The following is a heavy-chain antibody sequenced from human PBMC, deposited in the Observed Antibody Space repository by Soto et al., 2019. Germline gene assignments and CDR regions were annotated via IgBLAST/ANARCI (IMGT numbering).Heavy chain of an antibody. CDR1: GDTFTNYY. D-gene: IGHD1-7*01. Sequence: ASVKVSCKASGDTFTNYYMHWVRQAPGQGLEWMGWINPNSGGTNYAQKFQGRVTMTRDTSISTAYMELSRLRSDDMAVYYCARKLELRGSYYYYYDMDVWGQGTTVTVSS. CDR2: INPNSGGT. CDR3: ARKLELRGSYYYYYDMDV. J-gene: IGHJ6*02. V-gene: IGHV1-2*02.